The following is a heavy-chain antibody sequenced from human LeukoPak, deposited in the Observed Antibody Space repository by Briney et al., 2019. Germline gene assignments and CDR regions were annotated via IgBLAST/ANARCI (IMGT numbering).Heavy chain of an antibody. CDR2: INHSGST. V-gene: IGHV4-34*01. J-gene: IGHJ4*02. D-gene: IGHD3-3*01. CDR3: ARGGDWSGFLNFDY. CDR1: GGSFSGYY. Sequence: KPSETLSLTCAVYGGSFSGYYWSWIRQPPGKGLEWIGEINHSGSTNYNPSLKSRVTISVDTSKNQFSLKLSSVTAADTAVYYCARGGDWSGFLNFDYWGQGTLVTVSS.